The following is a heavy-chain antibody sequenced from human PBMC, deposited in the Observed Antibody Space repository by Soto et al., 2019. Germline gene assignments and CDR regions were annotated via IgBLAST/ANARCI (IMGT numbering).Heavy chain of an antibody. Sequence: SVKTACKGSACTFTSSRISGVRQATKQGLEWMGLIRAYKGNTNYAQKLQSRVTMTTDTSTSTAYMELRSLRSDDTAVYYCARDAPPEGYWGQGTLVTVSS. CDR1: ACTFTSSR. V-gene: IGHV1-18*01. CDR2: IRAYKGNT. CDR3: ARDAPPEGY. J-gene: IGHJ4*02.